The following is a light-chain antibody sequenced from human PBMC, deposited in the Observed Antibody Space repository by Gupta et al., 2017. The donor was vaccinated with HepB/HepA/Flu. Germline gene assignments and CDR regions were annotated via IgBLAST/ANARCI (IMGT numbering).Light chain of an antibody. Sequence: EIVLTQSPATLSLSPGERATLSCRASQSVSNYLAWYQQKPGQAPRLLMYDASNRATGIPDRFSGSGSGTDFTLTSSSREPEDFAVYYWQQRSSSITFGQGTLMEIK. CDR2: DAS. CDR1: QSVSNY. J-gene: IGKJ5*01. CDR3: QQRSSSIT. V-gene: IGKV3-11*01.